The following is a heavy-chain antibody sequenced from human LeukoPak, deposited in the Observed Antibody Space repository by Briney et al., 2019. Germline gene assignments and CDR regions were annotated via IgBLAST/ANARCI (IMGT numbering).Heavy chain of an antibody. D-gene: IGHD6-13*01. J-gene: IGHJ4*02. CDR3: ARDPSNSSGRYIFFDF. V-gene: IGHV1-18*01. Sequence: ASVTVSCKGSGYTFTKFGINWVRQAPGQGLEWMGWISTYNGDTKYAQKLQGRVTMNRDTSTNTAYMEQRSLRSDDTAVYYCARDPSNSSGRYIFFDFWGQGTLVAVRS. CDR1: GYTFTKFG. CDR2: ISTYNGDT.